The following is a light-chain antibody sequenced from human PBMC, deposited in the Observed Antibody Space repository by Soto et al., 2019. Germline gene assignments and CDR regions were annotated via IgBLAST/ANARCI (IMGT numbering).Light chain of an antibody. V-gene: IGKV1-5*01. CDR1: QSISSW. J-gene: IGKJ1*01. Sequence: DIQMTQSPSSLSASVGDRVTITCRASQSISSWLAWYQQKPGKAPKLLMYDASSLEGGVPSRFSGSGSGTEFTLTISSLQPDDFATYRCQQYSSFSTFGQGTKVEIK. CDR2: DAS. CDR3: QQYSSFST.